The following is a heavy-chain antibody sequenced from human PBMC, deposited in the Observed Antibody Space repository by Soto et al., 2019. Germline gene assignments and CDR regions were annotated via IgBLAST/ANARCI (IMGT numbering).Heavy chain of an antibody. CDR1: GFTFSSYA. CDR3: AKYPIQLWSVVPYYGMDV. J-gene: IGHJ6*02. D-gene: IGHD5-18*01. CDR2: ISGSGGST. V-gene: IGHV3-23*01. Sequence: GGSLRLSCAASGFTFSSYAMSWVRQAPGKGLEWVSAISGSGGSTYYADSVKGRFTISRDNSKNTLYLQMNSLRAEDTAVYYCAKYPIQLWSVVPYYGMDVWGQGTPVTVSS.